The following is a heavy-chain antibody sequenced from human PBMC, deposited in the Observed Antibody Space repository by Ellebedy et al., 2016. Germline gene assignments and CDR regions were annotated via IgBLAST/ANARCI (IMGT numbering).Heavy chain of an antibody. Sequence: ASVKVSCXVSGYTLTELSMHWVRQAPGKGLEWMGGFDPEDGETIYAQKFQGRVTMTEDTSTDTAYMELSSLRSEDTAVYYCATRGDYVYLVGLNYYGMDVWGQGTTVTVSS. D-gene: IGHD4-17*01. V-gene: IGHV1-24*01. CDR2: FDPEDGET. J-gene: IGHJ6*02. CDR3: ATRGDYVYLVGLNYYGMDV. CDR1: GYTLTELS.